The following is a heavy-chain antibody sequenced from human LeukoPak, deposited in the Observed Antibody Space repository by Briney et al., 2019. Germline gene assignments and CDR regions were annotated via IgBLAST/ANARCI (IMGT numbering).Heavy chain of an antibody. J-gene: IGHJ3*02. CDR2: INHSGST. V-gene: IGHV4-34*01. CDR1: GGSFSGYY. Sequence: SETLSLTCAVYGGSFSGYYWSWIRQPPGKGLEWIGEINHSGSTNYNPSLKSRVTISVDTSKNQFSLKLSSVTAADTAVYYCARLAARMIVVPHAFDIWGQGTMVTVSS. D-gene: IGHD3-22*01. CDR3: ARLAARMIVVPHAFDI.